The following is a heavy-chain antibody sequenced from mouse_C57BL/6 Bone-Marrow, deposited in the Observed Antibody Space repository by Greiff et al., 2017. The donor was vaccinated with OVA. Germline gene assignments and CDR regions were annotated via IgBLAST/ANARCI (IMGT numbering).Heavy chain of an antibody. CDR3: ARKGGRVWFAY. CDR2: IDPSDSYT. CDR1: GYTFTSYW. V-gene: IGHV1-69*01. Sequence: QVQLQQPGAELVMPGASVKLSCKASGYTFTSYWMHWVKQSPGQGLEWIGEIDPSDSYTNYNQKFKGKSTLTVDKSSSTAYMQLSSLTSEDSAVYYCARKGGRVWFAYWGQGTLVTVSA. J-gene: IGHJ3*01.